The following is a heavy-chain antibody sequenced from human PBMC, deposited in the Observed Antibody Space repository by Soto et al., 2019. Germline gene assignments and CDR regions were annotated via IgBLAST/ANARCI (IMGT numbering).Heavy chain of an antibody. CDR2: INHSGST. J-gene: IGHJ4*02. CDR1: GGSFSRYY. CDR3: ARNYFFDY. V-gene: IGHV4-34*01. Sequence: SETLSLTCAVYGGSFSRYYWSWIRQPPGKGLEWIGEINHSGSTNYNPSLKSRVTISVDTSKNQFSLKLSSVTAADTAVYYCARNYFFDYWGQGTLVTVSS.